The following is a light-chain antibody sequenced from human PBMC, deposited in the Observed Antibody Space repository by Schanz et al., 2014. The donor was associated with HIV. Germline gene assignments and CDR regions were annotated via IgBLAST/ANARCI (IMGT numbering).Light chain of an antibody. J-gene: IGKJ2*01. CDR1: QSVSTN. V-gene: IGKV3-20*01. Sequence: EMVMTQSPATLSASPGERATLSCRASQSVSTNLAWYQQKPGQAPRLLIFGASSRATGIPDRFSSSGAGTDFTLTVSRLESEDFALYYCQQYGSPPYTFGQGTKLEIK. CDR2: GAS. CDR3: QQYGSPPYT.